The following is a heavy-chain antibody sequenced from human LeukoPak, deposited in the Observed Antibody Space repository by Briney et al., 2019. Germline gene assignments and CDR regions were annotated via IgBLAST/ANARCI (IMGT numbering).Heavy chain of an antibody. J-gene: IGHJ4*02. CDR1: EFILNRSW. D-gene: IGHD1-1*01. CDR2: MDPSGNHK. V-gene: IGHV3-7*01. Sequence: GGSLRLSCAASEFILNRSWMNWVRHAPGQGLEWVANMDPSGNHKRYVDSVRGRFSISKDSPGTSFSLEMHSLRVEDTAIYYCAIWTSGNYWGQGSLVTVSS. CDR3: AIWTSGNY.